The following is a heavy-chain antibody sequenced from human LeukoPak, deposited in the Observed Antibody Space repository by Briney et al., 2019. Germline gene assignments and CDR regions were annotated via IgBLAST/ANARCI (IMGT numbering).Heavy chain of an antibody. V-gene: IGHV1-69*13. CDR3: ARDRWVRQQLVLILDY. CDR2: IIPIFGTA. J-gene: IGHJ4*02. CDR1: GGTFSSYA. D-gene: IGHD6-13*01. Sequence: ASVEVSCKASGGTFSSYAISWVRQAPGQGLEWMGGIIPIFGTANYAQKFQGRVTITADESTSTAYMELSSLRSEDTAVYYCARDRWVRQQLVLILDYWGQGTLVTVSS.